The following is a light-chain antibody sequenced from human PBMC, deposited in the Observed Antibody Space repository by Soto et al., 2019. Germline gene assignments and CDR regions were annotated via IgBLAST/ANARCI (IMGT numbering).Light chain of an antibody. CDR2: LNSDGSH. Sequence: QLVLTQSPSASASLGASVKLTCTLSSGHSSYAIAWHQQQPEKGPRYLMKLNSDGSHNKGDGIPDRFSGSSSGAERYLAISSLQSEEEADYYCQTWGTGILVFGGGTKLTVL. J-gene: IGLJ2*01. V-gene: IGLV4-69*01. CDR3: QTWGTGILV. CDR1: SGHSSYA.